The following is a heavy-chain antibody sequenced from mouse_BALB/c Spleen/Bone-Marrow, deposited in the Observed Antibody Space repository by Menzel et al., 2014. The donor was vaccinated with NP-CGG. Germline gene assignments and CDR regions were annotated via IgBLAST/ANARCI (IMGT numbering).Heavy chain of an antibody. CDR3: AREDYYGSSYGDY. J-gene: IGHJ2*01. CDR2: ILPGSGST. CDR1: GYTFSSYW. V-gene: IGHV1-9*01. D-gene: IGHD1-1*01. Sequence: QVQLQQSGAELMKPGASVKISCKATGYTFSSYWIEWVKQRPGHGLEWIGEILPGSGSTNYNEKFKGKATFTADTSSNTAYMQPSSLTSEDSAVYYCAREDYYGSSYGDYWGQGTTLTVSS.